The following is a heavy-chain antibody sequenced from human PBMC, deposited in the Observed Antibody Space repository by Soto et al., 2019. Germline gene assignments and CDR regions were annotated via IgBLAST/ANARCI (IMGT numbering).Heavy chain of an antibody. CDR2: ISGSGGNT. V-gene: IGHV3-23*01. J-gene: IGHJ4*02. CDR1: GFTFSTYG. CDR3: AKSITARPFDY. D-gene: IGHD6-6*01. Sequence: GGSLRLSCAASGFTFSTYGMHWVRQAPGKGLEWVAVISGSGGNTYYADSVKGRFTISRDNSKNTLYLQMNSLRAEDTAVYYCAKSITARPFDYWGQGALVTVSS.